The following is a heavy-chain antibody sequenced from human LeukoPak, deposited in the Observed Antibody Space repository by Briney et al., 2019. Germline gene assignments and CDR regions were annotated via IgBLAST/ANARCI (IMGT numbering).Heavy chain of an antibody. V-gene: IGHV4-59*08. CDR2: IYYSGST. Sequence: SETVSLTCSVSGCSISSYYWSWIRQLPAQGLAWIGYIYYSGSTSYNPSLKSRVTISVDTSKNQFSLMLSSVTAAHTAVYYCATLSRLSMETYYDSSGSDYWGQGTLVTVSS. CDR3: ATLSRLSMETYYDSSGSDY. CDR1: GCSISSYY. D-gene: IGHD3-22*01. J-gene: IGHJ4*02.